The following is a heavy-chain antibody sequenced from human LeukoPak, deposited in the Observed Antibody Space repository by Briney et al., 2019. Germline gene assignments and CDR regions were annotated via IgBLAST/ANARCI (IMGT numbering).Heavy chain of an antibody. V-gene: IGHV3-9*01. CDR3: AKAPFRLLYYYFDY. CDR2: ISWNSGSI. J-gene: IGHJ4*02. Sequence: GGSLRLSCAASGFTFDDYAMHWVRQAPGKGLEWVSGISWNSGSIGYADSVKGRFTISRDSAKNSLYLQMNSLRAEDTALYYCAKAPFRLLYYYFDYWGQGTLVTVSS. D-gene: IGHD2-2*02. CDR1: GFTFDDYA.